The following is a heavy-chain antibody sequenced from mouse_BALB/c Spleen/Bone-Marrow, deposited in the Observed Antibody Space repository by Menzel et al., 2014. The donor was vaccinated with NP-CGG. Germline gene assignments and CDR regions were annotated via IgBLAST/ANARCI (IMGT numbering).Heavy chain of an antibody. J-gene: IGHJ1*01. CDR2: ISSGGST. CDR3: ARVTDTFYYGSSYWYFDV. Sequence: EVMLVESGGGLVKPGGSLKLSCAASGFTFSSYAMSWVRQTPEKRLEWVASISSGGSTYYPDSVKGRSTISRDNVRNILYLQMSSLRSEDTAMYYCARVTDTFYYGSSYWYFDVWGAGTTVTVSS. V-gene: IGHV5-6-5*01. D-gene: IGHD1-1*01. CDR1: GFTFSSYA.